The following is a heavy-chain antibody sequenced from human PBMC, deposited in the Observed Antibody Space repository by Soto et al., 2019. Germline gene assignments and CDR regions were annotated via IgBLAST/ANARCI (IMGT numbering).Heavy chain of an antibody. D-gene: IGHD3-22*01. CDR3: ARGDDNSGYYYAFDY. V-gene: IGHV3-48*03. J-gene: IGHJ4*02. CDR2: ISGSARTI. Sequence: PVGSLRLSCVASGFTFSSYDMNWVRQAPVKGLEWLSYISGSARTIYYADSVKGRFIISRDSAKKSLFLQMNSLRAEDTALYYCARGDDNSGYYYAFDYWGQGTPVIVSS. CDR1: GFTFSSYD.